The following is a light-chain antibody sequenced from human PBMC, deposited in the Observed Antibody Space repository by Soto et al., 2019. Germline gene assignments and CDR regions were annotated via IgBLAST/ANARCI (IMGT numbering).Light chain of an antibody. CDR2: KGS. CDR3: CSYAGSITFYV. CDR1: SSDVGGYNY. J-gene: IGLJ1*01. Sequence: QSALTQPPSASGSPGQSVTISCTGTSSDVGGYNYVSWYQQHPGKAPKLVIYKGSERPSGVSNRFSGSKSGNTASLTISGLQAEDEADYYCCSYAGSITFYVFGTGTKVTVL. V-gene: IGLV2-23*01.